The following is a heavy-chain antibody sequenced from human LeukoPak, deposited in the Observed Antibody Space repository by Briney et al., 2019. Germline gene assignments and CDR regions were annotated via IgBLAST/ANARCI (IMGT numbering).Heavy chain of an antibody. Sequence: SETPSLTCTVSGGSISSYYWSWIRQPPGKGLEWIGYIYYSGSTNYNPSLKSRVTISVDTSKNQFSLKLSSVTAADTAVYYCARLDSSGYYSFFDYWGQGTLVTVSS. CDR1: GGSISSYY. J-gene: IGHJ4*02. CDR3: ARLDSSGYYSFFDY. D-gene: IGHD3-22*01. CDR2: IYYSGST. V-gene: IGHV4-59*08.